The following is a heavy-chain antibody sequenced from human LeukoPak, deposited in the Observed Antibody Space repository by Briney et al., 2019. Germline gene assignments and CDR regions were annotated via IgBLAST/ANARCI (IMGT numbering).Heavy chain of an antibody. Sequence: GGSLRLSCAASGFTFSNYGMLWVRQAPGKGLDWVAFIRYDGNNKLYADSVKGRFTISRDNSKNTLYLQMNSLIPEDTAVYYCARQYISGQWYFDYWGQGTLVTVSS. D-gene: IGHD5-18*01. CDR1: GFTFSNYG. CDR2: IRYDGNNK. V-gene: IGHV3-30*02. J-gene: IGHJ4*02. CDR3: ARQYISGQWYFDY.